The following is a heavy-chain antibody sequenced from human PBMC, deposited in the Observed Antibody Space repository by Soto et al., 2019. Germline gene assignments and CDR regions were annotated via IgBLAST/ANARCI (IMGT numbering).Heavy chain of an antibody. D-gene: IGHD4-17*01. CDR2: IFSNDAK. CDR3: ARSLYVDYVHWYFDL. CDR1: GFSLRNTRMG. Sequence: QVTLKESGPVLVNPTETLTLTCTVSGFSLRNTRMGVSWIRQSPGKALEWLAHIFSNDAKSYSPSLKSRLAISRDTSKSQVVLTMTNVAPVDTVTYYCARSLYVDYVHWYFDLWGRGTMVTVSS. V-gene: IGHV2-26*01. J-gene: IGHJ2*01.